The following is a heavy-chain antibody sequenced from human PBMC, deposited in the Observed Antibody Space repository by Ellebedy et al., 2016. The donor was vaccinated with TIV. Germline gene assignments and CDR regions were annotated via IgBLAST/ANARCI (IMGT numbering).Heavy chain of an antibody. J-gene: IGHJ5*02. Sequence: MPSETLSLTCVVKGGSFNGYFWSWIRQSPGKGLEWLGEINPSGTANYNPSLKSRVTMSVDTPEKQFSLRLTSVTAADTAVYYCARWRSYFISGGWFDPWGQGTLVTVSS. V-gene: IGHV4-34*01. D-gene: IGHD3-10*01. CDR1: GGSFNGYF. CDR3: ARWRSYFISGGWFDP. CDR2: INPSGTA.